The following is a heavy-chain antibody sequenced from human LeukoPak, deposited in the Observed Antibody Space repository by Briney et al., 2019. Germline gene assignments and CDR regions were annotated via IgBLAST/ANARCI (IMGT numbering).Heavy chain of an antibody. Sequence: GGSLRLSCSASGFVFSIYTMYRVRQAPGKGPEYVSTISGSGNGFSIYYADSVKGRFTISRDDSKSTLYLQMNGLRSEDTAVYYCVKDFGRVRGTPDSWGQGTLVTVSS. CDR2: ISGSGNGFSI. CDR1: GFVFSIYT. J-gene: IGHJ4*02. CDR3: VKDFGRVRGTPDS. D-gene: IGHD3-16*01. V-gene: IGHV3-64D*06.